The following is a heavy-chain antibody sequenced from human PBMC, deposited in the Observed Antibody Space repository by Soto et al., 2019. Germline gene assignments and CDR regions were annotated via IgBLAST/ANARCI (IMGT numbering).Heavy chain of an antibody. CDR2: ISAYNGNT. CDR1: GYTFTSYF. Sequence: QVQLVQSGAEVKKPGASVKVSCKASGYTFTSYFISWVRQAPGQGLEWMGWISAYNGNTNYAQKLQGRVTLTTGPSTSTAYMELRSLGSDDTAVYYWARGDPPRLDWGQGTLVTVSS. V-gene: IGHV1-18*01. CDR3: ARGDPPRLD. J-gene: IGHJ4*02.